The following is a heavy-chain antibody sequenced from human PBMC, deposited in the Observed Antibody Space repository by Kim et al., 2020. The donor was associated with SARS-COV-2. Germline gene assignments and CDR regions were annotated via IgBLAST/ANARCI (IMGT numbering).Heavy chain of an antibody. CDR1: GGTFSSYA. J-gene: IGHJ6*03. Sequence: SVKVSCKASGGTFSSYAISWVRQAPGQGLEWMGRIIPILGIANYAQKFQGRVTITADKSTSTVYMELSSLRSEDTAVYYCARDREDGTAMVNYYYYYMDVWGKGTTVTVSS. CDR2: IIPILGIA. D-gene: IGHD5-18*01. CDR3: ARDREDGTAMVNYYYYYMDV. V-gene: IGHV1-69*04.